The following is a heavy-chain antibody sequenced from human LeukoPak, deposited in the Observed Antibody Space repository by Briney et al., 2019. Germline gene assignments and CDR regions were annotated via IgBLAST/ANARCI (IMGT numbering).Heavy chain of an antibody. Sequence: GGSLRLSCAASGFTFSSYGMHWVRQAPGKGLEWVAFIRYDGSNKYYADSVKGRFTISRDNSKNTLYPQMNSLRAEDTAVYYCTKDHGSYFDYWGQGTLVTVSS. CDR1: GFTFSSYG. J-gene: IGHJ4*02. CDR3: TKDHGSYFDY. V-gene: IGHV3-30*02. CDR2: IRYDGSNK.